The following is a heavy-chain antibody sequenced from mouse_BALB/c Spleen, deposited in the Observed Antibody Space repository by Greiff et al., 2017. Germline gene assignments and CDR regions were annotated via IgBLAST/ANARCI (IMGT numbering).Heavy chain of an antibody. Sequence: EVQLQQSGPELVKPGASVKISCKASGYTFTDYNMHWVKQSHGKSLEWIGYIYPYNGGTGYNQKFKSKATLTVDNSSSTAYMELRSLTSEDSAVYYCARQLGLGSAMDYWGQGTSVTVSS. CDR2: IYPYNGGT. V-gene: IGHV1S29*02. D-gene: IGHD4-1*01. J-gene: IGHJ4*01. CDR3: ARQLGLGSAMDY. CDR1: GYTFTDYN.